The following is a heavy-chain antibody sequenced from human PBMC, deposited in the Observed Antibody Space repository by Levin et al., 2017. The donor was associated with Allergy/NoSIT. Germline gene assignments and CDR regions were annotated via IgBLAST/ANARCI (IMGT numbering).Heavy chain of an antibody. V-gene: IGHV3-30*18. CDR3: ANGGAAAGNFDY. D-gene: IGHD6-13*01. CDR2: ISYDGSNK. CDR1: GFTFSSYG. J-gene: IGHJ4*02. Sequence: GGSLRLSCAASGFTFSSYGMHWVRQAPGKGLEWVAVISYDGSNKYYADSVKGRFTISRDNSKNTLYLQMNSLRAEDTAVYYCANGGAAAGNFDYWGQGTLVTVSS.